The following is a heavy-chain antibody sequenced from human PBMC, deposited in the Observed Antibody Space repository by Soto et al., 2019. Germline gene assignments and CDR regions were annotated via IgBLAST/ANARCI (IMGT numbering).Heavy chain of an antibody. Sequence: GGSLRLSCAASGFTFSDYYMSWIRQAPGKGLEWVSYISSSGSTIYYADSVKGRFTISRDNAKNSLYLQMNSLRAEDTAVYYCARDPEVDFGVVTPIGAFDIWGQGTMVTVSS. CDR2: ISSSGSTI. J-gene: IGHJ3*02. CDR1: GFTFSDYY. D-gene: IGHD3-3*01. CDR3: ARDPEVDFGVVTPIGAFDI. V-gene: IGHV3-11*01.